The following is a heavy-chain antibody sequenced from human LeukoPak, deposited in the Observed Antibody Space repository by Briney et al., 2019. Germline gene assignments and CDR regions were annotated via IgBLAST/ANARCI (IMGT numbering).Heavy chain of an antibody. J-gene: IGHJ5*02. Sequence: TGGSLRLSCAVSGFTFSGFWMSWSRQAPGKGLEWVAIISYDGSNKYYADSVKGRFTISRDNSKNTLYLQMNSLRVEDTAVYYCAREQSYGEVNWFDPWGQGTLVTVSS. CDR2: ISYDGSNK. CDR1: GFTFSGFW. V-gene: IGHV3-30-3*01. D-gene: IGHD1-26*01. CDR3: AREQSYGEVNWFDP.